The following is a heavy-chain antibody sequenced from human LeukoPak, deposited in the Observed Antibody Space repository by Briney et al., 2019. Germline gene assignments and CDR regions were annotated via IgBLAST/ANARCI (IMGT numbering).Heavy chain of an antibody. D-gene: IGHD3-22*01. CDR3: ARGSTYYDSSGQVPFDY. CDR1: GLTFTNYS. CDR2: ISSGSTYI. V-gene: IGHV3-21*01. J-gene: IGHJ4*02. Sequence: GGSLRLSCAASGLTFTNYSMNWVRQAPGKGLEWVSSISSGSTYIFYADSVKGRFTISRDNAKNSLSLQMNSLRAEDTAVYYCARGSTYYDSSGQVPFDYWGQGTLVTVSS.